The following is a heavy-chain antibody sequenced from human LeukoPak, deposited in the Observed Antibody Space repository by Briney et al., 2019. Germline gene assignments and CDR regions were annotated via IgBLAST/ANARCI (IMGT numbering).Heavy chain of an antibody. CDR1: GFTFSNYD. D-gene: IGHD6-19*01. CDR3: ASSAGALIDC. V-gene: IGHV3-33*01. J-gene: IGHJ4*02. Sequence: GASLRPSCAASGFTFSNYDMHWVRQAPGKGLGWVAVIWFDGSNKFYADSVKGRFTISRDNSKNTLYLQMNSLGAEDTAVYYCASSAGALIDCWGQGTLVIVSS. CDR2: IWFDGSNK.